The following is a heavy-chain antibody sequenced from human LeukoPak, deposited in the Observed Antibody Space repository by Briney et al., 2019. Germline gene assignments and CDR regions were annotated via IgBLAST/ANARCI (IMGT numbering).Heavy chain of an antibody. Sequence: SGTLSLTCAVSGDSISGTKWWSWVRQPPGKGLEWIGEIYHSESTNYNPSLKSRVTISVDKSKNQFSLKLSSVTAADTAVYYCARSGDGLDCWGQGALVTVSS. CDR3: ARSGDGLDC. D-gene: IGHD2-21*01. J-gene: IGHJ4*02. CDR2: IYHSEST. CDR1: GDSISGTKW. V-gene: IGHV4-4*02.